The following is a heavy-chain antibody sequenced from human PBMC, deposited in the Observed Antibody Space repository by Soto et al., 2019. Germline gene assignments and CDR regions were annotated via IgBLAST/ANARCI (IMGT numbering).Heavy chain of an antibody. CDR3: AKDLSYNSGRPFDY. CDR2: ISNSGGAT. D-gene: IGHD3-10*01. V-gene: IGHV3-23*01. CDR1: GFAFSSCA. Sequence: EVQLLESGGGLVQPGGSLRLSCAASGFAFSSCAMTWVRQAPGKGLEWVSSISNSGGATFYADSVKGWFTVSRENSKNTLYLQMNSLRTEDTALYYCAKDLSYNSGRPFDYWGQGTLVTVSS. J-gene: IGHJ4*02.